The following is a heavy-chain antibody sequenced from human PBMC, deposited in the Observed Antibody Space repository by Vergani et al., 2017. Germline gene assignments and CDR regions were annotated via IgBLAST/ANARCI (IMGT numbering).Heavy chain of an antibody. CDR3: ARGVVPAAIDY. D-gene: IGHD2-2*01. Sequence: QVQLVQSGAEVKKPGASVKVSCKASGYPFTSYYMHWVRQAPRQGLEWMGIINPSGGSTSYAQKFQGRVTMTRDTSTSTVYMELSSLRSEDTAVYYCARGVVPAAIDYWGQGTLVTVSS. J-gene: IGHJ4*02. CDR2: INPSGGST. V-gene: IGHV1-46*01. CDR1: GYPFTSYY.